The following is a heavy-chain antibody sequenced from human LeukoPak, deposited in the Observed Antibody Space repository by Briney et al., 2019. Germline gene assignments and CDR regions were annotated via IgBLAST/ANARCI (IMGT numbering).Heavy chain of an antibody. CDR2: IKQDGSEK. CDR1: GGSFSGYY. Sequence: LSLTCAVYGGSFSGYYWSWVRQAPGKGLEWVANIKQDGSEKYYVDSVKGRFTISRDNAKNSLYLQMNSLRAEDTAVYYCAREAGYFDYWGQGTLVTVSS. CDR3: AREAGYFDY. J-gene: IGHJ4*02. V-gene: IGHV3-7*01.